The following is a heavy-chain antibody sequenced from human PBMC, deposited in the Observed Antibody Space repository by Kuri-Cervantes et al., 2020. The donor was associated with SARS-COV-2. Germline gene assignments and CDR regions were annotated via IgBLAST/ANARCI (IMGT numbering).Heavy chain of an antibody. CDR2: IYHSGST. J-gene: IGHJ4*02. V-gene: IGHV4-38-2*02. CDR1: GYSISSGYY. CDR3: ARELAGGRYYDFWSGSPRGGYFDY. Sequence: SETLSLTCTVSGYSISSGYYWGWIRQPPGKGLEWIGSIYHSGSTYYNPSLKSRVTISVDTSKSQFSLKLSSVTAADTAVYYCARELAGGRYYDFWSGSPRGGYFDYWGQGTLVTVSS. D-gene: IGHD3-3*01.